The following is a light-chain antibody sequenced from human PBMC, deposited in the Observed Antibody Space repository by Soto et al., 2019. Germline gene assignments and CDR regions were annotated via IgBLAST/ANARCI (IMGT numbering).Light chain of an antibody. CDR2: DVS. CDR1: QSISSR. J-gene: IGKJ1*01. V-gene: IGKV1-5*01. CDR3: QQYNSYLALA. Sequence: IQMTQTVSTLSASVGDRITITCRASQSISSRLAWYQQKPGKAPKLLIYDVSNLESGVPSRFSGSGSGTEFTLTISSLQPGDFATYYCQQYNSYLALAFGQGTKV.